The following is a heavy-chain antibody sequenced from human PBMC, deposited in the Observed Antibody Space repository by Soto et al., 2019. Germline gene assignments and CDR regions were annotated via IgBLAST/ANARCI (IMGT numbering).Heavy chain of an antibody. CDR2: ISYDGSNK. J-gene: IGHJ4*02. V-gene: IGHV3-30-3*01. Sequence: GGSLRLSCAASGFTFSSYPMQWVRQAPGKGLEWVAVISYDGSNKYYADSVKGRFTISRDNSKNTLYLQMNSLRAEDTAVYYCARDPISGYSPQYYFDYWGQGTLVTVSS. D-gene: IGHD6-13*01. CDR3: ARDPISGYSPQYYFDY. CDR1: GFTFSSYP.